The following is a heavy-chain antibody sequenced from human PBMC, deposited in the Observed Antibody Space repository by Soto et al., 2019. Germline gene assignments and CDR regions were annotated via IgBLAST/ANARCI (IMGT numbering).Heavy chain of an antibody. CDR2: IYPGDSDT. Sequence: GESLKISCKGSGYSFAGYWIGWVRQMPGKGLDWMGVIYPGDSDTRYSPSFHGQVTISADKSIGTAYLQWSSLKASDTAMYFCARLPGVRGVFDGFNVWGQGTMVTVSS. CDR3: ARLPGVRGVFDGFNV. V-gene: IGHV5-51*01. J-gene: IGHJ3*01. D-gene: IGHD3-10*01. CDR1: GYSFAGYW.